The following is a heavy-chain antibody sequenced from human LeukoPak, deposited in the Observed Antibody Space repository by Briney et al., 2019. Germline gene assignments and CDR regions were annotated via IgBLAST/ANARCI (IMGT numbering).Heavy chain of an antibody. CDR1: GFTFSSYS. CDR2: ISGSSITV. CDR3: ASRQDY. V-gene: IGHV3-48*01. Sequence: GGSLRLSCAASGFTFSSYSMNWVRQAPGKGLEWVSYISGSSITVFYADSVKGRFTISRDNAKKSLYLQMNSLRAEDTAVYYCASRQDYWGQGTLVTVSS. J-gene: IGHJ4*02.